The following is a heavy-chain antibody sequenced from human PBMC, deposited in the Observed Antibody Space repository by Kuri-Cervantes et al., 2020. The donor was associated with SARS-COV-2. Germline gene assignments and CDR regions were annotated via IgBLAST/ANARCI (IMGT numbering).Heavy chain of an antibody. CDR2: IIPIFGIA. CDR3: ARADRRVQGVIITRYYYYYYMDA. D-gene: IGHD3-10*01. CDR1: GGTFSSYA. Sequence: SVKVSCKASGGTFSSYAISWVRQAPGQGLEWMGGIIPIFGIANYAQKFQGRVTITADKSTSTAYMELSSLRSEDTAVYYCARADRRVQGVIITRYYYYYYMDAWGKGTTVTVSS. J-gene: IGHJ6*03. V-gene: IGHV1-69*10.